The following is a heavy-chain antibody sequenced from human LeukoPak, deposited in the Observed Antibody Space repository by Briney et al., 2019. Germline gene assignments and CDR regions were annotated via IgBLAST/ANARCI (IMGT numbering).Heavy chain of an antibody. CDR1: GFTFSSYG. D-gene: IGHD3-10*01. CDR3: AKDLDYYGSGSYTFDY. J-gene: IGHJ4*02. Sequence: GGSLRLSCAASGFTFSSYGMHWVRQAPGKGPEWVAFIRYDGSNKFYADSVKGRFTISRDNSKNTLYLQMNSLRAEDTAVYYCAKDLDYYGSGSYTFDYWGQGTLVTVSS. CDR2: IRYDGSNK. V-gene: IGHV3-30*02.